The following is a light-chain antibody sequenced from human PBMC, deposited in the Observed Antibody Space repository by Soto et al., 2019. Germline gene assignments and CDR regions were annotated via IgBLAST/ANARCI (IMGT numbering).Light chain of an antibody. CDR1: NSDIGGFKY. J-gene: IGLJ2*01. V-gene: IGLV2-14*01. CDR3: LSYTTSTTLV. CDR2: EGS. Sequence: QSVLTQPASVSGSRGQSITISCTGSNSDIGGFKYVSWYQHQPGKAPKLLIYEGSKLPSGVSSRFSASKSGNTASLTISGLQAEDEADYYCLSYTTSTTLVFGGGTKLTVL.